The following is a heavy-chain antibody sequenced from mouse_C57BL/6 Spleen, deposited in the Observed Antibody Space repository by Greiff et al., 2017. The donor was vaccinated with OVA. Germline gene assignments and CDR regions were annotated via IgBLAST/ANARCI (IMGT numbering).Heavy chain of an antibody. V-gene: IGHV1-80*01. CDR1: GYAFSSYW. J-gene: IGHJ4*01. CDR2: IYPGDGDT. CDR3: ARGKGYSNYDYYAMDY. D-gene: IGHD2-5*01. Sequence: QVQLQQSGAELVKPGASVKISCKASGYAFSSYWMNWVKQRPGKGLEWIGQIYPGDGDTNYNGKFKGKATLTADKSSSTAYMQLSSLTSEDSAIYYCARGKGYSNYDYYAMDYWGQGTSVTVSS.